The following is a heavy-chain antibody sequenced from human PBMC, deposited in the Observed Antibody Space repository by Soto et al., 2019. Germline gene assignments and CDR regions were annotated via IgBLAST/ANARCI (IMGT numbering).Heavy chain of an antibody. Sequence: SETLSLTCTVSGGSISSYFWSWIRQPPGKGLEWIGYIYYSGTTNYNPSLKNRVTISVDTSKNQFSLSLSSVTAADTGVYYCAREAGSGSYYDYWGQGALVTVSS. CDR3: AREAGSGSYYDY. J-gene: IGHJ4*02. CDR2: IYYSGTT. CDR1: GGSISSYF. D-gene: IGHD3-10*01. V-gene: IGHV4-59*01.